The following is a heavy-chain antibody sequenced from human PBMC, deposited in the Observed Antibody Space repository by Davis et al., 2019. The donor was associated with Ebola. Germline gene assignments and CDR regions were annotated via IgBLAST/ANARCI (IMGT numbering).Heavy chain of an antibody. J-gene: IGHJ6*04. V-gene: IGHV3-33*08. D-gene: IGHD6-13*01. CDR1: EFTFSSHG. CDR2: ISYDGGTK. Sequence: GESLKISCADSEFTFSSHGMHWVRQAPGKGLEWVAVISYDGGTKYYADSVKGRFTISRDNSKNTLYLQMNSLRAEDTAVYYCARGIAAAGKNYYYYGMDVWGKGTTVTVSS. CDR3: ARGIAAAGKNYYYYGMDV.